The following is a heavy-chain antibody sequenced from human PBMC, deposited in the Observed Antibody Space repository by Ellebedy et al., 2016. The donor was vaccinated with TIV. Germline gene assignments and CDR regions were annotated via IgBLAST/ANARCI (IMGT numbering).Heavy chain of an antibody. D-gene: IGHD6-19*01. Sequence: SETLSLTXAVSGFSIENGYYWGWLRQPPGKGLEYIASIHHRGYTFYNPSLKSRVNISVDASKNQFSLKLNSLTAADTAVYHCARGDRTGYTTGWGHWFDPWGQGTLVTVSS. CDR1: GFSIENGYY. CDR2: IHHRGYT. CDR3: ARGDRTGYTTGWGHWFDP. J-gene: IGHJ5*02. V-gene: IGHV4-38-2*01.